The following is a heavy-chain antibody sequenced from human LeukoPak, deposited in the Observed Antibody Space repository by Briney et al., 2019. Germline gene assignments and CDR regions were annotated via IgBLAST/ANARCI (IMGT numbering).Heavy chain of an antibody. J-gene: IGHJ5*02. D-gene: IGHD3-3*01. CDR3: ARRYTYYDFWSGPKTPFGFDP. Sequence: PSETLSLTCTVSGGSISSSSYYWGWIRQPPGKGLEWIGSIYYSGSTYYNPSLKSRVTISVDTSKNQFSLKLSSVTAADTAVYYCARRYTYYDFWSGPKTPFGFDPWGQGTLVTVSS. CDR1: GGSISSSSYY. CDR2: IYYSGST. V-gene: IGHV4-39*01.